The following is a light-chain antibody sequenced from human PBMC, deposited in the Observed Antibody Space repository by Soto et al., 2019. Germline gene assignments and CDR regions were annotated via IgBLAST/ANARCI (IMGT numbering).Light chain of an antibody. V-gene: IGKV3-20*01. J-gene: IGKJ2*01. CDR1: QSVTGSY. Sequence: TVLTQSPGTLSLSPGERATLSCRASQSVTGSYLAWYRQKPGQTPRLLIYSASRRATGIPDRFSGSGSGTDFTLTISRLEPEDSAVYDCQQYGTPPYTFGQGTKLEIK. CDR3: QQYGTPPYT. CDR2: SAS.